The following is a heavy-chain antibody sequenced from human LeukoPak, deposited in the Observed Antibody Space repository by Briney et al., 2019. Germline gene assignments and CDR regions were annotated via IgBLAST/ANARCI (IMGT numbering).Heavy chain of an antibody. J-gene: IGHJ4*02. CDR3: ARYELLGGVDY. CDR2: ISSSSSYI. V-gene: IGHV3-21*04. CDR1: GFTFSSYS. D-gene: IGHD2-21*01. Sequence: GGSLRLSCAASGFTFSSYSMNWVRQAPGKGLEWVSSISSSSSYIYYADSVKGRFTISRDNAKNSLYLQMNSLRAEDTALYYCARYELLGGVDYWGQGTLVTVSS.